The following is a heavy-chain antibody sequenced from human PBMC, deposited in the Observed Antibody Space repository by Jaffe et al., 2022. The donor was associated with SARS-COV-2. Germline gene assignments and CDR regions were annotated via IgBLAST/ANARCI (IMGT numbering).Heavy chain of an antibody. CDR2: IYHSGST. CDR1: GGSISSSNW. V-gene: IGHV4-4*02. D-gene: IGHD3-9*01. J-gene: IGHJ3*02. Sequence: QVQLQESGPGLVKPSGTLSLTCAVSGGSISSSNWWSWVRQPPGKGLEWIGEIYHSGSTNYNPSLKSRVTISVDKSKNQFSLKLSSVTAADTAVYYCARWGRVLRYFDWTDAFDIWGQGTMVTVSS. CDR3: ARWGRVLRYFDWTDAFDI.